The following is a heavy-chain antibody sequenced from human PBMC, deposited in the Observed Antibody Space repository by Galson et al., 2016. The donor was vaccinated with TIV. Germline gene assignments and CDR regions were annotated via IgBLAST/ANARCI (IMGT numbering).Heavy chain of an antibody. CDR3: AQAFYYDSSAYYFHF. D-gene: IGHD3-22*01. CDR2: INPNSGGS. Sequence: SVKVSCKASGYMFIAYYIHWVRQAPGHGLEWMGRINPNSGGSNSAQKFQDRVTMTSDTSISTAYMELSGLTSDDTAVYYCAQAFYYDSSAYYFHFWGQGTLVSVSS. J-gene: IGHJ4*02. V-gene: IGHV1-2*06. CDR1: GYMFIAYY.